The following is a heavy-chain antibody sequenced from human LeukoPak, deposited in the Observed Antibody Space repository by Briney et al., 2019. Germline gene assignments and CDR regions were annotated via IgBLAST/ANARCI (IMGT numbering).Heavy chain of an antibody. CDR1: GYTFTSYY. CDR2: INPSGGST. CDR3: ARGGRKYYYDSSGYHRGWWFDP. Sequence: ASVKVSCKASGYTFTSYYMHWVRQPPGQGLEWMGIINPSGGSTSYAQKFQGRVTMTRDTSTSIVYMELSSLRSEDTAVYYCARGGRKYYYDSSGYHRGWWFDPWGKGTLVTVSS. V-gene: IGHV1-46*01. D-gene: IGHD3-22*01. J-gene: IGHJ5*02.